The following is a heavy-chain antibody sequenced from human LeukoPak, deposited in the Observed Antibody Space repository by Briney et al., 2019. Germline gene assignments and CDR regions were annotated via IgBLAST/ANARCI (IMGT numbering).Heavy chain of an antibody. CDR1: GCTFSNYA. J-gene: IGHJ5*02. D-gene: IGHD2-2*01. CDR2: ISASGGTT. Sequence: GGSLRLSCAASGCTFSNYAMSWVRQAPGKGLEWVSSISASGGTTYYAESVKGRFTISSDKSKNTLYLQMNSLRGEDTAVYYCAKVGYCSSTSCYSPNNWFDPWGQGTLVTVSS. CDR3: AKVGYCSSTSCYSPNNWFDP. V-gene: IGHV3-23*01.